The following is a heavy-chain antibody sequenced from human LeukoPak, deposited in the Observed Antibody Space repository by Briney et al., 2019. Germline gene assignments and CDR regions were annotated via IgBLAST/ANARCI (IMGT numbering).Heavy chain of an antibody. CDR1: GYTFTSYD. CDR2: MNPNSGNT. CDR3: ARGLYCTNGECRDY. V-gene: IGHV1-8*01. J-gene: IGHJ4*02. Sequence: GASVKVSCKASGYTFTSYDINWVRQATGQGLERMGWMNPNSGNTGYAQKFQGRVTMTRNTSISIAYMELSSLRSEDTAVYYCARGLYCTNGECRDYWGQGTLVTVSS. D-gene: IGHD2-8*01.